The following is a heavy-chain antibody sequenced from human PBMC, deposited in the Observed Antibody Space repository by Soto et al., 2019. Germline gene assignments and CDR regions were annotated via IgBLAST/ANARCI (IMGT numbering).Heavy chain of an antibody. CDR2: ISSTTNYI. CDR3: ARESEDLTSNFDY. J-gene: IGHJ4*02. V-gene: IGHV3-21*01. Sequence: GGSLRLSCAASGFTSSRYSMNWVRQAPGKGLEWVSSISSTTNYIYYADTMKGRFTVSRDNAKNSVYLDMNSLSAEDTAVYYCARESEDLTSNFDYWGQGTLVTVSS. CDR1: GFTSSRYS.